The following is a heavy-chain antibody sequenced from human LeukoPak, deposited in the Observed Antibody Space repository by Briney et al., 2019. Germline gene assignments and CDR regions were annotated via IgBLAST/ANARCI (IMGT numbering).Heavy chain of an antibody. V-gene: IGHV3-30-3*01. D-gene: IGHD2-21*02. Sequence: PGRSLRLFCAAYGFTFSSYAMHWARQAPGKGLEWVAFISYDGSNKYYADSVKGRFTISRDNSKNTLYLQMNRLRAEDTAVYYCARDSGGDYGYYHYGMDVWGQGTTVTVSS. CDR1: GFTFSSYA. CDR2: ISYDGSNK. CDR3: ARDSGGDYGYYHYGMDV. J-gene: IGHJ6*02.